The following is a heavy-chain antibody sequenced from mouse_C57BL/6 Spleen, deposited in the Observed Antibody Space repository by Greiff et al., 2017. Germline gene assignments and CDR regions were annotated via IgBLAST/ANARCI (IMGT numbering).Heavy chain of an antibody. CDR3: ARRGITTVVATEYAMDY. CDR1: GYTFTSYW. V-gene: IGHV1-64*01. J-gene: IGHJ4*01. D-gene: IGHD1-1*01. Sequence: QVQLQQPGAELVKPGASVKLSCKASGYTFTSYWMHWVKQRPGQGLEWIGMLHPNSGSTNYNEKFKSKDTLTVDKSSSTAYMQLSDLTSEDSAVYYSARRGITTVVATEYAMDYWGQGTSVTVSS. CDR2: LHPNSGST.